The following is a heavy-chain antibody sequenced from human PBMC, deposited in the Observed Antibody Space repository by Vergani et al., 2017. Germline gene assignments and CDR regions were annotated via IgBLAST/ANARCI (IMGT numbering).Heavy chain of an antibody. CDR1: GFTFSSYG. J-gene: IGHJ6*02. V-gene: IGHV3-30*02. Sequence: QVQLVESGGGVVQPGGSLRLSCAASGFTFSSYGIHWVRQAPGKGLEWVAFIRYDGSNKYYADSVKGRFTISRDNSKNTLYLQMNSLSAEDTAVYYCAKDEVNWSYDYYYYGMDVWSQGTTVTVSS. D-gene: IGHD1-7*01. CDR2: IRYDGSNK. CDR3: AKDEVNWSYDYYYYGMDV.